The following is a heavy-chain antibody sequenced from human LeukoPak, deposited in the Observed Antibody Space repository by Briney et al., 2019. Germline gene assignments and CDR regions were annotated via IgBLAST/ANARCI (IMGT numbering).Heavy chain of an antibody. CDR3: AKDLGRYRNNFFDY. V-gene: IGHV1-2*02. CDR2: INPNSGGT. Sequence: ASVKVSCKASGYTFTGYYMHWVRQAPGQGLEWMGWINPNSGGTNYAQKFQGRVTMTRDTSISTAYMELSRLRSDDTAVYYCAKDLGRYRNNFFDYWGQGNLVTVSS. D-gene: IGHD1-26*01. CDR1: GYTFTGYY. J-gene: IGHJ4*02.